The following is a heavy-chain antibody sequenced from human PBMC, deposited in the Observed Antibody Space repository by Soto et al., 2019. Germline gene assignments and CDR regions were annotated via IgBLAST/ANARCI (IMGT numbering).Heavy chain of an antibody. CDR3: AKDAMVRVFHGYYYYGMDV. J-gene: IGHJ6*02. CDR1: GFTFSSYG. V-gene: IGHV3-30*18. CDR2: ISYDGSNK. Sequence: PGGSLRLSCAASGFTFSSYGMHWVRQAPGKGLEWVAVISYDGSNKYYADSVKGRFTISRDNSKNTLYLQMNSLRAEDTAVYYCAKDAMVRVFHGYYYYGMDVWGQGTTVTVSS. D-gene: IGHD3-10*01.